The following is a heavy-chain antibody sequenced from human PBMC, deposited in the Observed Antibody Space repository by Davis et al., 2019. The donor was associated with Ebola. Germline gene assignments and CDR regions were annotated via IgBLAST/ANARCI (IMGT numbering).Heavy chain of an antibody. J-gene: IGHJ4*02. Sequence: ASVKVSCKASGYTFTGYYMHWVRQAPGQGLEWMGWINPNSGGTNYAQKFQGRVTMTRDTSISTAYMELSRLRSDDTAVYYCARAYGSGWQKAVDYWGQGTLVTVSS. CDR1: GYTFTGYY. CDR2: INPNSGGT. V-gene: IGHV1-2*02. CDR3: ARAYGSGWQKAVDY. D-gene: IGHD6-19*01.